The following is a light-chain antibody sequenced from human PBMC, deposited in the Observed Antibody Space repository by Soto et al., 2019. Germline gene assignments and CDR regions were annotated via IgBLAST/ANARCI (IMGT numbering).Light chain of an antibody. CDR3: QQYGSSPPLT. J-gene: IGKJ4*01. Sequence: EIVLTQSPGTLSLSPGERATLSCRASPSVSSSYLAWSQQKPGQAPRLLIYGASSRATGIPDRFSGSGSGTDFTLNISRLEREDFAVYCCQQYGSSPPLTFGGGTKVEIK. CDR1: PSVSSSY. CDR2: GAS. V-gene: IGKV3-20*01.